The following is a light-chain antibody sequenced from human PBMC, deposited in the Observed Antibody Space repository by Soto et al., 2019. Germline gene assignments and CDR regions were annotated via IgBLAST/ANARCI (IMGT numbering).Light chain of an antibody. V-gene: IGKV3-11*01. CDR1: QSVSSA. CDR3: QQHSNWPIT. Sequence: ETVMTQSPATLSVPPVASATLSCRAIQSVSSALAWYQQKPGLPPRLLIYDASSRATGIPARFSGGGSGTDFTVTISRLEPEDSAVYYCQQHSNWPITFGQGTKVDIK. J-gene: IGKJ3*01. CDR2: DAS.